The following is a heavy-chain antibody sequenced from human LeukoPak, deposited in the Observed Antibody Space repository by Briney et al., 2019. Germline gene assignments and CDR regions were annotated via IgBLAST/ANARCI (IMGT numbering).Heavy chain of an antibody. V-gene: IGHV4-31*09. CDR1: GDSISSGGNY. CDR3: QSRFLEWLLDY. Sequence: PPQTLSLTCTVSGDSISSGGNYWSWLRQHPGKGLEWIGYIYYSGSTYYNSSLKSRVTMSVDTSKNQFSLKLNSVTAADTAMYYCQSRFLEWLLDYWGQGTLVTVSS. D-gene: IGHD3-3*01. CDR2: IYYSGST. J-gene: IGHJ4*02.